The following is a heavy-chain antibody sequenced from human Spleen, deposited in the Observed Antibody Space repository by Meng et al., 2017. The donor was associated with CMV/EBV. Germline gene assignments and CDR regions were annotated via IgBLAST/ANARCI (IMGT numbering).Heavy chain of an antibody. J-gene: IGHJ6*02. CDR3: ARDVYCSSTSCYYYYGMDV. Sequence: GESLKISCAASGFSFHDYTMHWVRQVPGKGLEWVALISWDGEEIYYADSLKGRFTISRDNSENSLYLQMNSLRAEDTAVYYCARDVYCSSTSCYYYYGMDVWGQGTTVTVSS. CDR2: ISWDGEEI. CDR1: GFSFHDYT. D-gene: IGHD2-2*01. V-gene: IGHV3-43*01.